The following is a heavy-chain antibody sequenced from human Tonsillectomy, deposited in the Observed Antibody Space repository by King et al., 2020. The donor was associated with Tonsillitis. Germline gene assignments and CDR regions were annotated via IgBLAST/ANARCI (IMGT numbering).Heavy chain of an antibody. D-gene: IGHD3-3*01. CDR2: IHWDDVK. Sequence: VTLKESGPALVKPTQTLTLTCTFSGFSLSASGMCVSWIRQPPGKALQWLAFIHWDDVKYYSAFLRTRLTISKDTSKNQVVLTMTNMDPVDTATYYCARTLPYYDFWSGYYFDYWGQGTLVTVSS. CDR3: ARTLPYYDFWSGYYFDY. J-gene: IGHJ4*02. CDR1: GFSLSASGMC. V-gene: IGHV2-70*01.